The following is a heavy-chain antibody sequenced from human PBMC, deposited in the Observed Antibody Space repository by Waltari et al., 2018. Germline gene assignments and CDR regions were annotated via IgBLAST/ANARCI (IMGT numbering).Heavy chain of an antibody. CDR3: ARADLPWVAESYIGRLDY. CDR2: ISRSGITI. D-gene: IGHD3-10*01. CDR1: GFAFRACY. V-gene: IGHV3-11*01. J-gene: IGHJ4*02. Sequence: QVQLVESGGGLVEPGGSLRLPCPASGFAFRACYLGGVRQATGKGLEWVSYISRSGITIYYADSVKGRFTVSRDNAKNSMDLQMNSLRAEDTAMYYCARADLPWVAESYIGRLDYWGQGTVVTVSS.